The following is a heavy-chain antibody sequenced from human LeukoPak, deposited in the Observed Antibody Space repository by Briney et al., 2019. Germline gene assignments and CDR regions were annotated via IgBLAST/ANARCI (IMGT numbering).Heavy chain of an antibody. J-gene: IGHJ4*02. CDR1: GFSFSVYA. CDR2: ISGNSDRT. CDR3: AKGGQDFDFWRFDY. D-gene: IGHD3-3*01. V-gene: IGHV3-23*01. Sequence: PGGTLRLSCEDSGFSFSVYAMSWVRQAPGKGLEWVSSISGNSDRTYYANSVKGRFTISRENFRNTVHLKMSSLGAEDTALYYCAKGGQDFDFWRFDYWGQGNLVIVSS.